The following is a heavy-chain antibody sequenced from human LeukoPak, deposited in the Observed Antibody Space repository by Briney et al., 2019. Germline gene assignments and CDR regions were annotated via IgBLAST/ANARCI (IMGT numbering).Heavy chain of an antibody. CDR2: ISGSGGST. J-gene: IGHJ4*02. D-gene: IGHD1-26*01. Sequence: GGSLRLSCAASGFTFSSYAMSWVRQAPGKGLEWVSAISGSGGSTYYADSVKGRFTISRDNSKNTLYLQMNSLRSEDTAVYYCARDRINSGSYQRGGENYFDYWGQGTLVTVSP. CDR3: ARDRINSGSYQRGGENYFDY. CDR1: GFTFSSYA. V-gene: IGHV3-23*01.